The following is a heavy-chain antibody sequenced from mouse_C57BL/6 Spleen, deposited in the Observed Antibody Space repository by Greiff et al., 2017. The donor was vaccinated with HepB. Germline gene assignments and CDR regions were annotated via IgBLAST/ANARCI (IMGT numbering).Heavy chain of an antibody. D-gene: IGHD1-1*01. V-gene: IGHV1-53*01. CDR3: ARADYYYGSSYGGWFAY. J-gene: IGHJ3*01. CDR2: INPSNGGT. CDR1: GYTFTSYW. Sequence: VQLQQPGTELVKPGASVKLSCKASGYTFTSYWMHWVKQRPGQGLEWIGNINPSNGGTNYNEKFKSKATLTVDTSSSTAYMQLSSLTSEDSAVYYCARADYYYGSSYGGWFAYWGQGTLVTVSA.